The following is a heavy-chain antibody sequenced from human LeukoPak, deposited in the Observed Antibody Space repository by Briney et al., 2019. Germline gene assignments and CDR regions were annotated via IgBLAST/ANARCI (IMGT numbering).Heavy chain of an antibody. CDR2: TYYRSKWYN. Sequence: SQTLSLICAISGDSISSNSAAWDWIRQSPSRGLEWLGRTYYRSKWYNGYAVSVKSRITINTDTSNNQFSLRLNSVTPADAAMYYCARSFNGFIDSWGQGTLVTVSS. D-gene: IGHD2-8*01. V-gene: IGHV6-1*01. CDR3: ARSFNGFIDS. J-gene: IGHJ4*02. CDR1: GDSISSNSAA.